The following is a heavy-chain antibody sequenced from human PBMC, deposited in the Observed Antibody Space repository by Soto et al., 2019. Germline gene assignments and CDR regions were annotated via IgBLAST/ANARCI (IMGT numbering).Heavy chain of an antibody. CDR3: ARGGAAAAAEYYYYGMDV. CDR2: INPNSGGT. J-gene: IGHJ6*02. D-gene: IGHD6-13*01. Sequence: ASVKVSCKASGYTFTCYYMHWVRQAPGQGLEWMGWINPNSGGTNYAQKFQGWVTMTRDTSISTAYMELSRLRSDDTAVYYCARGGAAAAAEYYYYGMDVWGQGTTVTVSS. V-gene: IGHV1-2*04. CDR1: GYTFTCYY.